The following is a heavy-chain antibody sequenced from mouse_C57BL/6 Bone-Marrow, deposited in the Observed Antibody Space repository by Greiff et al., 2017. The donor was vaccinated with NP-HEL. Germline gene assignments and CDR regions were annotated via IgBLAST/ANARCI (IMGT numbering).Heavy chain of an antibody. V-gene: IGHV5-12*01. D-gene: IGHD2-10*02. J-gene: IGHJ4*01. CDR1: GFTFSDYY. CDR3: ARRRYGSYAMDY. CDR2: ISNGGGST. Sequence: EVQLVESGGGLVQPGGSLKLSCAASGFTFSDYYMYWVRQTPEKRLEWVAYISNGGGSTYYPDTVQGRFTISRDNAKNTLYLQMSRLKSEDTARYYCARRRYGSYAMDYWGQGTSVTVSS.